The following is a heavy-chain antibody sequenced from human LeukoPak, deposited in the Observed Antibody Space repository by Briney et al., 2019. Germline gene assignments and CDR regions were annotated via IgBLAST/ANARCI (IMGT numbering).Heavy chain of an antibody. CDR3: ARDVSEEMARVGYFDY. D-gene: IGHD5-24*01. J-gene: IGHJ4*02. CDR1: GGTFSSYG. V-gene: IGHV1-18*01. CDR2: ISAYNGNT. Sequence: ASVKVSCKASGGTFSSYGISWVRQAPGQGLEWMGWISAYNGNTNYAQKLQGRVTMTTDTSTSTAYMELRSLRSDDTAVYYCARDVSEEMARVGYFDYWGQGTLVTVSS.